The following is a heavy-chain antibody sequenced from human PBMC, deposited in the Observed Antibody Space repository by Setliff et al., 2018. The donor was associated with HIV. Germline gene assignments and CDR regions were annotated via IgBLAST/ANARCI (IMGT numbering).Heavy chain of an antibody. CDR1: GYTFATYD. J-gene: IGHJ4*02. CDR3: ARGYASGSGSYYYDF. Sequence: VKVSCKPSGYTFATYDNNWVRQAAGQGLVWMGWMNPYSGNSGYAQRFHGRLTMTRDTSRGTAHMELRSLRSDDTAVYYCARGYASGSGSYYYDFWGQGTLVTVSS. D-gene: IGHD2-15*01. V-gene: IGHV1-8*02. CDR2: MNPYSGNS.